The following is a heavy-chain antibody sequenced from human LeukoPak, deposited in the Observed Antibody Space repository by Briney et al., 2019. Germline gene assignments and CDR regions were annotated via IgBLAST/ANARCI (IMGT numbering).Heavy chain of an antibody. J-gene: IGHJ4*02. V-gene: IGHV4-34*01. CDR3: AREGGPYRPLDY. CDR1: GGSFSGYY. Sequence: PSETLSLTCTVYGGSFSGYYWSWIRQPPGKGLEWIGEINHSGSTNYNPSLKSRVTISVDTSKNQFSLKLSSVTAADTAVYYCAREGGPYRPLDYSGQGTLVTVSS. CDR2: INHSGST.